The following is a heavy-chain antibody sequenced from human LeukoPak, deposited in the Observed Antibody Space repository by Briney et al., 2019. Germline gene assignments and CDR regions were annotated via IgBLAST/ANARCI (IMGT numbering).Heavy chain of an antibody. V-gene: IGHV3-9*01. Sequence: PGRSLRLSCAASGFTFDDYAMHWVRQAPGKGLEWVSGISWNSDGTGYADSVKGRFTISRDNAKNSLYLQMNSLRAEDTALYYCVKGVRYDFWSGPSVYNWFDPWGQGTLVTVSS. CDR3: VKGVRYDFWSGPSVYNWFDP. J-gene: IGHJ5*02. D-gene: IGHD3-3*01. CDR2: ISWNSDGT. CDR1: GFTFDDYA.